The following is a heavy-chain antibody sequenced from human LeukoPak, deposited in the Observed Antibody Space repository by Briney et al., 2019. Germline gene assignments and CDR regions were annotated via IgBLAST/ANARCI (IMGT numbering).Heavy chain of an antibody. J-gene: IGHJ3*02. V-gene: IGHV3-21*01. D-gene: IGHD6-13*01. Sequence: GGSLRLSCAASGFTFSSYSMNWVRQAPGKGLEWVSSLSSSSSYIYYADSVKGRFTISRDNAKNSLYLQMNSLRAEDTAVYYCARGEQQLTHDAFDIWGQGTMVTVSS. CDR3: ARGEQQLTHDAFDI. CDR2: LSSSSSYI. CDR1: GFTFSSYS.